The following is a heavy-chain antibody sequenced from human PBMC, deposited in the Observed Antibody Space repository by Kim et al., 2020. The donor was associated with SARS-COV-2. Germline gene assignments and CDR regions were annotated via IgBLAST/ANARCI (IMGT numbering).Heavy chain of an antibody. V-gene: IGHV3-23*03. D-gene: IGHD5-18*01. CDR1: GFTFSSYA. CDR3: AKGGYSYEN. J-gene: IGHJ4*02. CDR2: IYSGGSST. Sequence: GGSLRLSCAASGFTFSSYAMSWVRQAPGKGLEWVSVIYSGGSSTYYADSVKGRFTISRDNSKNTLYLQMNSLRAEDTAVYYCAKGGYSYENWGQGTLVTVSS.